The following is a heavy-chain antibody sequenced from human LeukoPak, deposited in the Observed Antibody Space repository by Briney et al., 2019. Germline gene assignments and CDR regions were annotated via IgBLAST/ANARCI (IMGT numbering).Heavy chain of an antibody. CDR1: GFTFSNYW. V-gene: IGHV3-74*01. CDR2: ITSDGSNT. CDR3: ARGYHDSSGYYGPYFEY. D-gene: IGHD3-22*01. J-gene: IGHJ4*02. Sequence: QPGGSLRLSCAASGFTFSNYWMQWVRQAPGKGLVWVSRITSDGSNTRHADFVKGRFTISRDNAKNTVYLQMNSLRVEDTAVYYCARGYHDSSGYYGPYFEYWGQGALVTVSS.